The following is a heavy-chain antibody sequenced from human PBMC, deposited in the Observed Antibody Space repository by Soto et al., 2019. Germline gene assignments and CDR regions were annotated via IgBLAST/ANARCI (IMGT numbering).Heavy chain of an antibody. J-gene: IGHJ6*02. D-gene: IGHD3-22*01. CDR3: ARDRFXXXSSGYWLXXXXXXXXYYGMDV. V-gene: IGHV1-46*01. CDR1: GYTFTSYY. CDR2: INPXXGST. Sequence: ASVKVSCKASGYTFTSYYMHWVRQAPGQGLEWMGIINPXXGSTSYAQKFQGRVTMTRDTSTSTVYMELSSLRSEDTAVYYCARDRFXXXSSGYWLXXXXXXXXYYGMDVWGQGTTVTVSS.